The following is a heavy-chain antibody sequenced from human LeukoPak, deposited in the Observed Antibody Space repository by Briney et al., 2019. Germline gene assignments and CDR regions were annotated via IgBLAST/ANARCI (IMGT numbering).Heavy chain of an antibody. J-gene: IGHJ5*02. V-gene: IGHV1-2*04. CDR1: GYTFTGYY. D-gene: IGHD4-17*01. CDR2: INPNSGGT. CDR3: TTVTTHLKEFDP. Sequence: AASVKVSCKASGYTFTGYYMHWVRQAPGQGLEWMGWINPNSGGTNYAQKFQGWVTMTRDTSISTAYMELSSPRSEDTAVYYCTTVTTHLKEFDPWGQGTLVTVSS.